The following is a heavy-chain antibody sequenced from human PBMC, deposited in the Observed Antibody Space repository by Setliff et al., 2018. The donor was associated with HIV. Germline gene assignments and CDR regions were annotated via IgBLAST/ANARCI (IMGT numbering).Heavy chain of an antibody. CDR3: ASRIYYCDSNNFLREEGFDP. V-gene: IGHV4-39*01. CDR2: IHYNEKT. Sequence: SETLSLTCTVSGGSASHSRYYWAWIRQPPGKGLEYIGSIHYNEKTYYNPSLKSRVTISIDTSKNQFSLNLTSVTAADTAVYYCASRIYYCDSNNFLREEGFDPLGQGTLVTVSS. CDR1: GGSASHSRYY. D-gene: IGHD3-22*01. J-gene: IGHJ5*02.